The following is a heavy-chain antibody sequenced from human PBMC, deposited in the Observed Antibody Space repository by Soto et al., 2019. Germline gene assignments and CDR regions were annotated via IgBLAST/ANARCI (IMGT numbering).Heavy chain of an antibody. V-gene: IGHV3-21*01. CDR1: GFTFSSYS. CDR2: ISSSSSYI. J-gene: IGHJ4*02. D-gene: IGHD1-7*01. Sequence: VQLVESGGGLVKPGGSLRLSCAASGFTFSSYSMNWVRQAPGKGLEWVSSISSSSSYIYYADSVKGRFTISTDNAKNPLYLQMNSLRADDTAVYYCARDGDLELRAFDYWGQGTLVTVSS. CDR3: ARDGDLELRAFDY.